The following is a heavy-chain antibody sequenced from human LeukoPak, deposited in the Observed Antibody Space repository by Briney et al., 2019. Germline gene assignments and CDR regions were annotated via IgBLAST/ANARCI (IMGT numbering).Heavy chain of an antibody. CDR3: AYTSGYDFSSYYYYYMDV. V-gene: IGHV3-21*01. D-gene: IGHD5-12*01. CDR2: ISSGSSYI. Sequence: GGSLRLSCAASGFIFSSYSMNWVRQAPGKGLEWVSSISSGSSYIYYADSVKGRFTISRDNAKNSLYLQMNSLSAEDTAVYYCAYTSGYDFSSYYYYYMDVWGKGTTVTVSS. CDR1: GFIFSSYS. J-gene: IGHJ6*03.